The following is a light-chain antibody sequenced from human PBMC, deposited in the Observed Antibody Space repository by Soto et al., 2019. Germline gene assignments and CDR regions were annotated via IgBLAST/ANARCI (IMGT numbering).Light chain of an antibody. V-gene: IGKV1-5*03. CDR2: KAS. J-gene: IGKJ1*01. CDR1: QTISSW. Sequence: DIQMTQSPSTLSGSVGDRVTITCRASQTISSWLAWYQQKPGKAPKLLIYKASTLKSGVPSRFSGSGSGTEFTLTISSLQPDDFETYYCQHYNSYSEGFGKGTKVDIX. CDR3: QHYNSYSEG.